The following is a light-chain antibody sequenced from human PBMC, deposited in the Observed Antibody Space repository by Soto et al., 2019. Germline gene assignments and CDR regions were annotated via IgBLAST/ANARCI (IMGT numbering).Light chain of an antibody. J-gene: IGLJ2*01. Sequence: QAVVTQPPSVSGAPGQRVTISCTGSSSNLGAGYDVHWYRQVPGTAPKLLIYANTNRPSGVPDRFSGSKSATSASLTITGLQPEDEADFYCQSYDRTLSGSIFGGGTKVTVL. V-gene: IGLV1-40*01. CDR2: ANT. CDR1: SSNLGAGYD. CDR3: QSYDRTLSGSI.